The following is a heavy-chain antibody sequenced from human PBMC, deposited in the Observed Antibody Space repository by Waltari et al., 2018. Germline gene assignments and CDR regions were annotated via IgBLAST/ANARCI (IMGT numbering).Heavy chain of an antibody. J-gene: IGHJ3*02. Sequence: QVQLVESGGGLVKPGGSLRLSCAASGFTFSTYYMSWIRQAPGKGLGWGSYMSSSVGTISYVDFLKGRVTMSRDNAKNSLYLQMNSLRAEDTAVYYCARVDPPSMAFDIWGQGTMVTVSP. V-gene: IGHV3-11*04. CDR1: GFTFSTYY. CDR3: ARVDPPSMAFDI. CDR2: MSSSVGTI.